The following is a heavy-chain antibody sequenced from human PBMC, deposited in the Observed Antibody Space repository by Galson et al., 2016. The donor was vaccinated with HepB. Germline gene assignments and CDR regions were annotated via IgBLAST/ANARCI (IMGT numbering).Heavy chain of an antibody. D-gene: IGHD2-8*01. CDR2: LRSSEEP. CDR3: ARGFHLSMGIPIDI. CDR1: SGSISSNY. V-gene: IGHV4-4*07. J-gene: IGHJ4*02. Sequence: SETLSLTCNVSSGSISSNYWSWIRQPAGKGLEWIGRLRSSEEPIYNPSLMYRVTISVDTFRKQVSLSLSSVTAADTAVYYCARGFHLSMGIPIDIWGQGTLVIVSS.